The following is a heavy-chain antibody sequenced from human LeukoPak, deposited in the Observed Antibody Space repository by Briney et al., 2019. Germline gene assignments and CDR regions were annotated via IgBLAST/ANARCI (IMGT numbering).Heavy chain of an antibody. CDR1: GYIFTNYD. CDR2: ISSYNGNT. J-gene: IGHJ4*02. V-gene: IGHV1-18*01. Sequence: ASVKVSCKASGYIFTNYDISWVRQAPGQGLEWMGWISSYNGNTQYSPRLQGRVTMTTDTSTNTAYMDLRSLRSDDTAVYYCARGKTIRVADPFDYWGQGTLVTVSS. D-gene: IGHD6-19*01. CDR3: ARGKTIRVADPFDY.